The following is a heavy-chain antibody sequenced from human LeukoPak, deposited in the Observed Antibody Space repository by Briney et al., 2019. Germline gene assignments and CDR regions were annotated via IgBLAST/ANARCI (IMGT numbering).Heavy chain of an antibody. CDR1: GFTFSSYW. CDR3: ARATLGYMDV. V-gene: IGHV3-21*01. CDR2: ISSSSSYI. Sequence: GGSLRLSCAASGFTFSSYWMSWVRRAPGKGLEWVSSISSSSSYIYYADSVKGRFTISRDNAKNSLYLQMNSLRAEDTAVYYCARATLGYMDVWGKGTTVTVSS. J-gene: IGHJ6*03. D-gene: IGHD7-27*01.